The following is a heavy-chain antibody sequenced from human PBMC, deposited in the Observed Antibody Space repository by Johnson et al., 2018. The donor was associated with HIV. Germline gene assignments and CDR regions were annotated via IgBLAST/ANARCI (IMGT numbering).Heavy chain of an antibody. Sequence: QVQLVESGGGVVQPGKSRRLSCAASGFTFINHAMHWVRQAPGKGLEWVAVISYDGSIKNFADSVKGRFTISRDNSRNTLYLQMDSLRAEDMAVYYCATDYNFWSGRPDSFDVWGQGTMVTVSS. CDR3: ATDYNFWSGRPDSFDV. J-gene: IGHJ3*01. CDR1: GFTFINHA. CDR2: ISYDGSIK. D-gene: IGHD3-3*01. V-gene: IGHV3-30*14.